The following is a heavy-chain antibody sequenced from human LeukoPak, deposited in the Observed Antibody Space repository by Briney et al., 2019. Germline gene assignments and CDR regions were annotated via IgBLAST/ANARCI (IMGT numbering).Heavy chain of an antibody. J-gene: IGHJ5*02. CDR1: GGSISSYY. CDR3: ARDNRGIAAAANWFDP. Sequence: PSETLSLTCTVSGGSISSYYWSWIRQPPGKGLEWIGYIYYSGSTNYSPSLKSRVTISVDTSKNQFSLKLSSVTAADTAVYYCARDNRGIAAAANWFDPWGQGTLVTVSS. D-gene: IGHD6-13*01. CDR2: IYYSGST. V-gene: IGHV4-59*01.